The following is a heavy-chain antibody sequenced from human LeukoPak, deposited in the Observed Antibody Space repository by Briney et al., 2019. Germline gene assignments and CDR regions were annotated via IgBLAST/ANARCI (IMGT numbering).Heavy chain of an antibody. Sequence: GASVKVSCKASGYTFTGYYMHWVRQAPGQGLEWMGWINPTSGGTNYAQKFQGRVTMTRDTSISTAYMELSRLRSDDTAVYYCARSTLVPAATTSSDYWGQGTLVTVSS. J-gene: IGHJ4*02. CDR1: GYTFTGYY. D-gene: IGHD2-2*01. CDR3: ARSTLVPAATTSSDY. V-gene: IGHV1-2*02. CDR2: INPTSGGT.